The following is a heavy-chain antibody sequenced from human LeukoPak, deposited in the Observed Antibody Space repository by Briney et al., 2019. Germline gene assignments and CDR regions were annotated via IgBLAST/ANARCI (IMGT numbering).Heavy chain of an antibody. V-gene: IGHV1-18*01. Sequence: ASVRVSCKASGYTFDTYTITWVRQAPGQGLEWMGCINTYNSYRNYAQKLQGRLTMTTDTSTRTAYSELRRSSTADTAVDVCSRSGMVLRYFHWSLDDWGQGTLVTVCS. CDR3: SRSGMVLRYFHWSLDD. J-gene: IGHJ4*02. CDR2: INTYNSYR. CDR1: GYTFDTYT. D-gene: IGHD3-9*01.